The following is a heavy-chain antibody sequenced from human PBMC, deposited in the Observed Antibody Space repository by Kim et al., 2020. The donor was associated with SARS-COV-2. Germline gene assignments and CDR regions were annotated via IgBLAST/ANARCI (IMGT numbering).Heavy chain of an antibody. J-gene: IGHJ5*02. CDR3: ARGRGQQLAGGWFDP. V-gene: IGHV1-3*01. D-gene: IGHD6-13*01. Sequence: QKFQGRVTITRDTSASTAYMELSSLRSEDTAVYYCARGRGQQLAGGWFDPWGQGTLVTVSS.